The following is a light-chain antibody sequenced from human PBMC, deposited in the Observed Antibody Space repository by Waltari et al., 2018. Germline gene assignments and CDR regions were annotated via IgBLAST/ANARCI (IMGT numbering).Light chain of an antibody. CDR2: KTS. V-gene: IGKV1-12*01. J-gene: IGKJ4*01. CDR3: QQYNSAPLT. CDR1: QDISTW. Sequence: DIQMTQSPSSLSASVGDRVTITCRASQDISTWLAWYQQKPGKAPKLLIYKTSSLHSGVPSRFSGSGSGTDFTLIISSLQPEDFTTYYCQQYNSAPLTFGGGTKVEIK.